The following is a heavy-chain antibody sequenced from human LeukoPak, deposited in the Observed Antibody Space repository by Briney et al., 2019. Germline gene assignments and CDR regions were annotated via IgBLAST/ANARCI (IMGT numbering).Heavy chain of an antibody. Sequence: GGSLRLSCAASGFTFSSYSMNWVRQAPGKGLEWVSSISSSSSHIYYADSVKGRFTISRDNAKNSLYLQMNSLRAEDTAVYYCARKVGRGAFDIWGQGTMVTVSS. J-gene: IGHJ3*02. CDR2: ISSSSSHI. CDR1: GFTFSSYS. D-gene: IGHD2-2*01. CDR3: ARKVGRGAFDI. V-gene: IGHV3-21*01.